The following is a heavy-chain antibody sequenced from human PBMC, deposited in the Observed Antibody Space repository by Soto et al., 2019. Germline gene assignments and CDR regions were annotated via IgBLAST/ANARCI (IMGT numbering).Heavy chain of an antibody. D-gene: IGHD1-26*01. Sequence: PGGSLRLSCAASGFTFSSYGMHWVRQAPGKGLEWVAVIWYDGSNKYYADSVKGRFTISRDNSKNTLYLQMNSLRAEDTAVYYCATGSYSTKHDKIPFDYWGQGTLVTVSS. CDR2: IWYDGSNK. V-gene: IGHV3-33*01. CDR1: GFTFSSYG. J-gene: IGHJ4*02. CDR3: ATGSYSTKHDKIPFDY.